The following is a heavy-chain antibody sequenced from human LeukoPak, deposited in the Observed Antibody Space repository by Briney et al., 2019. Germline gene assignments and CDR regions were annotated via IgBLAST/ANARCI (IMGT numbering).Heavy chain of an antibody. CDR3: ARVGGDDSSGYYYKENY. Sequence: ASVKVSCKASGYTFTGYYMHWVRQAPGQGLEWMGWINPNSGGTNYAQKFQGRVTMTRDTSISTAYMELSRLRSDDTAVYYCARVGGDDSSGYYYKENYWGQGTLVTVSS. D-gene: IGHD3-22*01. J-gene: IGHJ4*02. V-gene: IGHV1-2*02. CDR2: INPNSGGT. CDR1: GYTFTGYY.